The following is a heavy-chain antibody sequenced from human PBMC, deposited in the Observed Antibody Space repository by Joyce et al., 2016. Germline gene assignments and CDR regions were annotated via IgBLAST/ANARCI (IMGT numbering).Heavy chain of an antibody. J-gene: IGHJ5*02. Sequence: EVQLVESGGGLVKPGGSLRLSCAASGFSFSGYWVQGVREAPGKGLGWVSRINTDGRSKRVADSVKGRFTISRDNAKNTLDLQMNSLRAEDTAVYYCVRGISARPGGPNWFDPWGQGTLVTVSS. D-gene: IGHD6-6*01. CDR2: INTDGRSK. CDR3: VRGISARPGGPNWFDP. CDR1: GFSFSGYW. V-gene: IGHV3-74*01.